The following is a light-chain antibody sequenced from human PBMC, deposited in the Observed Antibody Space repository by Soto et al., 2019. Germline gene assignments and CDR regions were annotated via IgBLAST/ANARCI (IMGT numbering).Light chain of an antibody. CDR3: QAWDSSTVV. V-gene: IGLV3-1*01. J-gene: IGLJ2*01. CDR1: KLGNKY. CDR2: QDT. Sequence: SYELTKPTSVSVSPGQTASITCSGHKLGNKYACWYQRKPGQSPVLVIYQDTKRPSGIPERFSGSNSGNTATLTISGTQAMDEADYYCQAWDSSTVVFGGGTKLTVL.